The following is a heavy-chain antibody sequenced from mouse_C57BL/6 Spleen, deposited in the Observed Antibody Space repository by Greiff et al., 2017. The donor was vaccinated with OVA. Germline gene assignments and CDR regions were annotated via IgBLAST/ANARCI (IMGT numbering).Heavy chain of an antibody. D-gene: IGHD2-4*01. CDR1: GFSLTSYG. J-gene: IGHJ1*03. CDR3: AKDGGLRRDWYFDV. CDR2: IWGDGST. V-gene: IGHV2-3*01. Sequence: VQGVESGPGLVAPSQSLSITCTVSGFSLTSYGVSWVRQPPGKGLEWLGVIWGDGSTNYHSALISRLSLSKDNSKSQVFLKLNSLQTDDTATYYCAKDGGLRRDWYFDVWGTGTTVTVSS.